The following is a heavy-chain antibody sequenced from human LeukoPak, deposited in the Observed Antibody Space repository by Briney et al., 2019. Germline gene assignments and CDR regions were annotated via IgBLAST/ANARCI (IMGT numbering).Heavy chain of an antibody. CDR2: INPNSGGT. CDR1: GYTFTRYY. V-gene: IGHV1-2*02. Sequence: GASVKVSCKASGYTFTRYYMHWVRQAPGQGLEWMGWINPNSGGTNFAQKFQGRVTMTRDTSISTAYMELSRLRSDDTDVYYCAGSDTTGFSPREWDYWYFDLWGRGTLVTVSS. D-gene: IGHD1-1*01. CDR3: AGSDTTGFSPREWDYWYFDL. J-gene: IGHJ2*01.